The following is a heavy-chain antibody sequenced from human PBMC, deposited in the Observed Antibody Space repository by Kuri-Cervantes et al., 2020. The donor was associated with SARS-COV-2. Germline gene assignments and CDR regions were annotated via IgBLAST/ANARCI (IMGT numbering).Heavy chain of an antibody. CDR2: ISPYNGNT. D-gene: IGHD4-11*01. J-gene: IGHJ6*02. CDR1: GYTFISYG. CDR3: ARNDYSNPRYYGMDV. Sequence: ASVKVSCKASGYTFISYGISWVRQAPGQGLEWMGWISPYNGNTNYAQNLRGRVTMTTDTSTSTVNMELSSLRSEDTAVYYCARNDYSNPRYYGMDVWGQGTTVTVSS. V-gene: IGHV1-18*01.